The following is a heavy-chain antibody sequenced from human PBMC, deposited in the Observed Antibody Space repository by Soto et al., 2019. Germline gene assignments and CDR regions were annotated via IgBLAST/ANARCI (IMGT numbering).Heavy chain of an antibody. CDR3: ANRAIVPAGTWYFDL. CDR2: MTGSGGDI. V-gene: IGHV3-23*01. D-gene: IGHD2-2*01. J-gene: IGHJ2*01. Sequence: EVQLLESGGGLVQPGGSLRLSCAASGFSVSRYAMMWVRQPPGKGQEWVAGMTGSGGDIRYADPVKGRFTISKDKSKNTLYLQMNSLRAEDTAVYYCANRAIVPAGTWYFDLWGRGTLVTVSS. CDR1: GFSVSRYA.